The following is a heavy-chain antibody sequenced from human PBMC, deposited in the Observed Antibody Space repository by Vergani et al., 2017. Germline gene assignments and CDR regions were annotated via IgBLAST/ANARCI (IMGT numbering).Heavy chain of an antibody. Sequence: QVQLQQWGGGLLKPSETLSLTCVVNGGSFTSYHWTWIRQSPGEGVEWVSHIDHTGRPDYNPSLKSRLTMSVDKSRNQFYLTLNSVTATDTAIYFCARVNTETNGHLYYYYYMDVWGQGTAVTVS. D-gene: IGHD4-11*01. V-gene: IGHV4-34*01. CDR1: GGSFTSYH. CDR3: ARVNTETNGHLYYYYYMDV. CDR2: IDHTGRP. J-gene: IGHJ6*03.